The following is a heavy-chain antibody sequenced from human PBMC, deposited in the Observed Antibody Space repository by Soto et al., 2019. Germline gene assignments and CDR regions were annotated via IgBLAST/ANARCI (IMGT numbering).Heavy chain of an antibody. CDR1: GYTFTSYD. CDR2: MNPNSGNT. D-gene: IGHD4-4*01. V-gene: IGHV1-8*01. J-gene: IGHJ6*02. Sequence: QVQLVQSGAEVKKPGASVKVSCKASGYTFTSYDINWVRQATGQGLEWMGWMNPNSGNTGYAQKFQGRVTMTRNTSISTAYMELTSMRSEDTAVYYCARGVGSNSYYYYGMDVWGQGTTVTVSS. CDR3: ARGVGSNSYYYYGMDV.